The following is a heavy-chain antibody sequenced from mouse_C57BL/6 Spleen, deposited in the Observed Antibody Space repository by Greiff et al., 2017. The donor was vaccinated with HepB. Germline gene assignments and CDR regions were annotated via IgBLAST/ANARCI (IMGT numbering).Heavy chain of an antibody. CDR1: GYTFTDYY. J-gene: IGHJ1*03. CDR3: ARYDGYYLWYFDV. Sequence: EVQLQQSGPELVKPGASVKISCKASGYTFTDYYMNWVKQSHGKSLEWIGDINPNNGGTSYNQKFKGKATLTVDKSSSTAYMELRSLTSEDSAVYYCARYDGYYLWYFDVWGTGTTVTVSS. D-gene: IGHD2-3*01. V-gene: IGHV1-26*01. CDR2: INPNNGGT.